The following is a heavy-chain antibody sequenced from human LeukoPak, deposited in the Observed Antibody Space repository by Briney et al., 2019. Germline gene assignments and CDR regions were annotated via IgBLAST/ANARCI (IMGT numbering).Heavy chain of an antibody. J-gene: IGHJ4*02. Sequence: GGSLRLSCAASGVTFSSYGMRWVRQAPGKGLEWVAFIRYDGSNKYYADSVKGRFTISRDNSKNTLYLQMNSLRAEDTAVYYCAKDSPGIVVVPAETYFDYWGQGTLVTVSS. D-gene: IGHD2-2*01. CDR3: AKDSPGIVVVPAETYFDY. CDR2: IRYDGSNK. V-gene: IGHV3-30*02. CDR1: GVTFSSYG.